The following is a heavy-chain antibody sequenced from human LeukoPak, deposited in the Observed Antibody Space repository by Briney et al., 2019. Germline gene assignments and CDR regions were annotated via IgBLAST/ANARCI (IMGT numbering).Heavy chain of an antibody. V-gene: IGHV4-61*02. CDR2: IYTTGSI. D-gene: IGHD3-10*01. CDR1: GDSISSGYYY. CDR3: ARDSGTTGEVKFDP. Sequence: SETLSLTCTVSGDSISSGYYYWSWIRQPAGQGLQWIVRIYTTGSITYNPSLKSRVTMSVDRSKKNFSLRLSSVTAADTAVYYCARDSGTTGEVKFDPWGPGSLVTVSS. J-gene: IGHJ5*02.